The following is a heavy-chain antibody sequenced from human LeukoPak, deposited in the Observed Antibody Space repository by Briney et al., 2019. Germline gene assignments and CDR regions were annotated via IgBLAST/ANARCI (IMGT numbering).Heavy chain of an antibody. Sequence: GASVKVSCKASVYTCNNYYIHWVRQAPGQGLEWMGWINPDSGDTNYEQKFQGRVTMTRDTSINTLYMELSRLTYDDTAIFYCTREARAGNWFDPWGQGTLITVS. CDR2: INPDSGDT. CDR3: TREARAGNWFDP. J-gene: IGHJ5*02. V-gene: IGHV1-2*02. CDR1: VYTCNNYY.